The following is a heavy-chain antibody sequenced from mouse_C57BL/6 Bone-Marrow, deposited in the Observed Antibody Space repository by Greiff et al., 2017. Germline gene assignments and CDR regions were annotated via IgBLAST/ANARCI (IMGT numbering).Heavy chain of an antibody. D-gene: IGHD1-1*01. V-gene: IGHV14-4*01. CDR3: TNYYGSRYYFDY. Sequence: VQLQQSGAELVRPGASVKLSCTASGFTFKDDYMHWVKQRPEQGLEWIGWIDPEDGDTDYASKFQGKATITADTSSNTAYLQLSSLTSEDTAVYYCTNYYGSRYYFDYGGQGTTLTVSS. CDR1: GFTFKDDY. J-gene: IGHJ2*01. CDR2: IDPEDGDT.